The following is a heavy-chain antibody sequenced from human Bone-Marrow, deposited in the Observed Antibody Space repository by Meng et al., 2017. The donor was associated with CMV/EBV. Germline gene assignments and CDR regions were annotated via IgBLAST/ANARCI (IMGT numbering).Heavy chain of an antibody. D-gene: IGHD1-14*01. V-gene: IGHV1-69-2*01. CDR2: IDPEDDGT. Sequence: ASVKVSCKVSGYTFTDYYIHWVQQAPGKGLVWMGGIDPEDDGTRYAKKFLGRLTISADTSRDIAYMELSILRSEDTAVYYCATDPTRTLDRAEYFQYWGQGTLVTVAS. CDR1: GYTFTDYY. J-gene: IGHJ1*01. CDR3: ATDPTRTLDRAEYFQY.